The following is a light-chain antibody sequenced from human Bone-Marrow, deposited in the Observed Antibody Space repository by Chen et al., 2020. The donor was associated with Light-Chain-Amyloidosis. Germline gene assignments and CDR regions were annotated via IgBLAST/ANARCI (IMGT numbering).Light chain of an antibody. J-gene: IGLJ1*01. Sequence: QSALTQPASMSGSPGQSIPISCTGTSSDVGGDNHVSWYQQHPDKAPKLMIYEVTNRPSWVPDRFSGSKSDNTASLTISGLQTEDEDDYFCSSYTITNTLVFGSGTRVTVL. CDR1: SSDVGGDNH. CDR3: SSYTITNTLV. CDR2: EVT. V-gene: IGLV2-14*01.